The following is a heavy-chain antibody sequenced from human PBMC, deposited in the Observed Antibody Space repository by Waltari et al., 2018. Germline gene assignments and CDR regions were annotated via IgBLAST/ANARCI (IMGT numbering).Heavy chain of an antibody. Sequence: QVQLQESGPGLVKPSQTLSLTCTVSGGSISRGGYYWRWIRQHPGKGLEWIGYIYYSGSTYYNPSLKSRVTISVDTSKNQFSLKLSSVTAADTAVYYCARSESGSYEQQFDYWGQGTLVTVSS. D-gene: IGHD1-26*01. CDR1: GGSISRGGYY. J-gene: IGHJ4*02. V-gene: IGHV4-31*03. CDR2: IYYSGST. CDR3: ARSESGSYEQQFDY.